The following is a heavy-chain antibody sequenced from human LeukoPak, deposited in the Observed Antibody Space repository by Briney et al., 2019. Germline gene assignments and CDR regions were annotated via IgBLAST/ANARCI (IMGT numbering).Heavy chain of an antibody. CDR2: ISSSGTTI. CDR1: GFTFSSYE. CDR3: ARSYSSTWYLYYFDY. Sequence: PGGSLRLSCADSGFTFSSYEMNWVRQAPGKGLEWISYISSSGTTIYYADSVKGRFTISRDNAKNSLYLQMNSLRAEDTAVYYCARSYSSTWYLYYFDYWGQGTLVTVSS. J-gene: IGHJ4*02. D-gene: IGHD6-13*01. V-gene: IGHV3-48*03.